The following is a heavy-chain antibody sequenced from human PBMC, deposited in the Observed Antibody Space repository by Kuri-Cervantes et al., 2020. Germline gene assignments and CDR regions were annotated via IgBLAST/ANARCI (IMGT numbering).Heavy chain of an antibody. Sequence: SVKVSCKASGGTFSSYAISWVRQAPGQGLEWMGGIIPIFGTANYAQKFQGRVTFSRDTSASTAYMDLSSLRSEDTAVYYCARDRREVVSSTPGYDWGQGTLVTVSS. CDR2: IIPIFGTA. J-gene: IGHJ4*02. CDR1: GGTFSSYA. D-gene: IGHD2-15*01. V-gene: IGHV1-69*05. CDR3: ARDRREVVSSTPGYD.